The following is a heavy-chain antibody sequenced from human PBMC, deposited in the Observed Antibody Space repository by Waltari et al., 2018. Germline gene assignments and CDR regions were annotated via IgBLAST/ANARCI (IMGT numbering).Heavy chain of an antibody. CDR2: IYHSGST. D-gene: IGHD4-17*01. V-gene: IGHV4-30-2*01. CDR1: GGSISSGGYY. CDR3: ARASVTTDQPFDY. Sequence: QLQLQESGSGLVKPSQTLSLTCAVSGGSISSGGYYWSWIRQPPGKGLEWIGYIYHSGSTYYNPSLKSRVTISVDRSKNQFSLKLSSVTAADTAVYYCARASVTTDQPFDYWGQGTLVTVSS. J-gene: IGHJ4*02.